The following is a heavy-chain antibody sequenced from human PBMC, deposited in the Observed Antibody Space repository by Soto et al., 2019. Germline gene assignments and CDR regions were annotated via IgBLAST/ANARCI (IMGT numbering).Heavy chain of an antibody. Sequence: GGSLRLSCAASGFTFSSYAMSWVRQAPGKGLEWVSAISGNGGSTYYADSVKGRFTISRDNSKNTLYLQMNSLRVEDTAVYYCAIRGIVVVTAASQPGDYWGQGTLVTVSS. V-gene: IGHV3-23*01. J-gene: IGHJ4*02. CDR1: GFTFSSYA. D-gene: IGHD2-2*01. CDR2: ISGNGGST. CDR3: AIRGIVVVTAASQPGDY.